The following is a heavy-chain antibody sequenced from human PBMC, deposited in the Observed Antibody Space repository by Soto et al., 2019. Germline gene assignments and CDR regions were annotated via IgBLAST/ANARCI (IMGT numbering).Heavy chain of an antibody. J-gene: IGHJ4*02. CDR3: ARVRAARDFDY. Sequence: GESLKISCAASGFTVSSNYMSWVRQAPGKGLEWVSVIYSGGSTYYADSVKGRFTISRDNSKNTLYLQMNSLRAEDTAVYYCARVRAARDFDYWGQGTLVTVSS. V-gene: IGHV3-66*01. CDR1: GFTVSSNY. D-gene: IGHD6-6*01. CDR2: IYSGGST.